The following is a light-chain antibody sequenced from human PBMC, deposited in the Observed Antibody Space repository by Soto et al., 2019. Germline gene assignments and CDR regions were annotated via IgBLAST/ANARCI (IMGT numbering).Light chain of an antibody. Sequence: EIVLTQSPATLSLSPGERATLSCRASQSVSSYLAWYQQKPGQAPRILIYDASNRATGIPARFSGSGSGTDFTLTISSLEPEDFAVYSCQQRSNWPSITFGQGTRLEIK. CDR1: QSVSSY. V-gene: IGKV3-11*01. J-gene: IGKJ5*01. CDR2: DAS. CDR3: QQRSNWPSIT.